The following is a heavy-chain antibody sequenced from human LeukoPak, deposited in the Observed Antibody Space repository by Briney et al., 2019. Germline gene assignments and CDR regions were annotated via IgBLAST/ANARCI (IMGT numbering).Heavy chain of an antibody. CDR3: ARQVGYSSGWYIY. Sequence: SETLSLTCTVSGGSISTYYWSWIRQPPGKGLEWIGHIYYSGSTNYNPSLKSRVTISVDTSKNQFSLKLSSVTAADTAVHYCARQVGYSSGWYIYWGQGTLVTVSS. CDR2: IYYSGST. CDR1: GGSISTYY. V-gene: IGHV4-59*08. J-gene: IGHJ4*02. D-gene: IGHD6-19*01.